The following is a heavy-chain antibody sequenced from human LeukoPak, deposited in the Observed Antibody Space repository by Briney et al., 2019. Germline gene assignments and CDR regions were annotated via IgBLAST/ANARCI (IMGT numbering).Heavy chain of an antibody. J-gene: IGHJ6*03. Sequence: GGSLRLSCAASGFTFSSNYMGWVRQAPGKGLEWVSVIYSGGSTYYSDSVKGRFTISRDNSKNTLFLQMNSLIADDTAVYYCARLRITIFGVVPRYYYYMDVWGKGTTVTLSS. V-gene: IGHV3-66*02. CDR3: ARLRITIFGVVPRYYYYMDV. CDR2: IYSGGST. CDR1: GFTFSSNY. D-gene: IGHD3-3*01.